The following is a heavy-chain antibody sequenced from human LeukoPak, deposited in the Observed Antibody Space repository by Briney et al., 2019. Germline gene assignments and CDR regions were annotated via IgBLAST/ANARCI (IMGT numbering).Heavy chain of an antibody. V-gene: IGHV3-23*01. D-gene: IGHD6-13*01. CDR3: AKSSAYSSSWYWFDP. CDR2: ISGIGGST. CDR1: GFTFGSYA. J-gene: IGHJ5*02. Sequence: GGSLRLSCAASGFTFGSYAMSWVSQAAGKGLEWVSAISGIGGSTYYADSVNGRFTISRDNSKNTLYLQMNSLRAEDTAVYYCAKSSAYSSSWYWFDPWGQGTLVTVSS.